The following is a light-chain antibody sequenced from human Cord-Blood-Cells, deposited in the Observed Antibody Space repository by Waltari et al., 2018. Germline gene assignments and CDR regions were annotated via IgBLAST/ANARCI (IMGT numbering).Light chain of an antibody. J-gene: IGKJ4*01. Sequence: RDSQRVSSNLAWYQQTPGQAPRLLIYGASTSATGIPARFSGSGSVPEFTLTISSLQSEDFAVYYCQQYNNWPPLTFGGGTKVEFK. CDR2: GAS. CDR3: QQYNNWPPLT. CDR1: QRVSSN. V-gene: IGKV3-15*01.